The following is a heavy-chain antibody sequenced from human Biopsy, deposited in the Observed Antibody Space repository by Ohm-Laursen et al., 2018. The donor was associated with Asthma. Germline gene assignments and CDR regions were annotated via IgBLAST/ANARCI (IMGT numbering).Heavy chain of an antibody. D-gene: IGHD3-9*01. CDR2: IYWDDYN. CDR3: AFSQDSGFDDHSPSWFDP. V-gene: IGHV2-5*02. Sequence: PTETLTLTRSFFGFSLRTPGVGVGWIRQSPGTALGWLALIYWDDYNLFRPSLKRRLTITKDPSKNQVVLTMTKMDPVDSGTYYCAFSQDSGFDDHSPSWFDPWGQGTLVTVSS. J-gene: IGHJ5*02. CDR1: GFSLRTPGVG.